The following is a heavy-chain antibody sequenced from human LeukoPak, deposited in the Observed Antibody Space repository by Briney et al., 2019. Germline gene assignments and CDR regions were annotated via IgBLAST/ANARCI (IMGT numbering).Heavy chain of an antibody. V-gene: IGHV4-59*01. Sequence: PSETLSLTCTVSGGSISGYYWSWIRQPPGKGLEWIGYIYYSGSTNYNPSLKSRVTISVDTSKNQFSLKLSSVTAADTAVYYCARGREWEPKVFDDWGQGTLVTVSS. CDR3: ARGREWEPKVFDD. CDR1: GGSISGYY. J-gene: IGHJ4*02. CDR2: IYYSGST. D-gene: IGHD1-26*01.